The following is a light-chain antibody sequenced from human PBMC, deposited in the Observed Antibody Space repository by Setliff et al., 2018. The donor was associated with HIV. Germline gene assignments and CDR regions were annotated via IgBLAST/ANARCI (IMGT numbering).Light chain of an antibody. Sequence: QSVLTQPASVSGSPGQSIAISCTGTSSDIGDYNYVSWYQQYPGQAPKLIIYEVINRPSGVSNRFSASKSGNTASLTTSGLQAEDEADYHCSSFTSSGTYVFGTGTKVTVL. CDR2: EVI. V-gene: IGLV2-14*01. CDR3: SSFTSSGTYV. J-gene: IGLJ1*01. CDR1: SSDIGDYNY.